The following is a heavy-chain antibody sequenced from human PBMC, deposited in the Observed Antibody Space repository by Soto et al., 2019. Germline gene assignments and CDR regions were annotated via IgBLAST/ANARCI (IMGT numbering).Heavy chain of an antibody. CDR2: INHSGST. J-gene: IGHJ6*02. CDR1: GGSFSGYY. CDR3: ARFQGLRGSRIYYYYYGMDV. Sequence: LSLTCAVYGGSFSGYYWSWIRQPPGKGLEWIGEINHSGSTNYNPSLKSRVTISVDTSKNQFSLKLSSVTAADTAVYYCARFQGLRGSRIYYYYYGMDVWGQGTTVTVSS. V-gene: IGHV4-34*01. D-gene: IGHD3-10*01.